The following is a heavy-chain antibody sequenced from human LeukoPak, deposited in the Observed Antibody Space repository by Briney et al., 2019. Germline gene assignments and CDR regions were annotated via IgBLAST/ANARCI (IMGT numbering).Heavy chain of an antibody. V-gene: IGHV3-23*01. D-gene: IGHD6-13*01. Sequence: GGSLRLSCAASGFTFSSYAMSWVRQAPGKGLEWVSAISGSGGSTYYADSVKGRFTISRDNDKNSLCLQMNSLRAEDTAVYYCARDQGDSSSWYFFYYYGMDVWGQGTTVTVSS. CDR2: ISGSGGST. CDR3: ARDQGDSSSWYFFYYYGMDV. J-gene: IGHJ6*02. CDR1: GFTFSSYA.